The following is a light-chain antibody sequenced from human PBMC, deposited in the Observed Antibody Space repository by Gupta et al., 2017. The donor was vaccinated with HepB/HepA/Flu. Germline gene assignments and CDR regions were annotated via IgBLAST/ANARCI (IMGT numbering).Light chain of an antibody. CDR1: SSNIGAGYD. CDR3: QSDDSSLSGFEV. V-gene: IGLV1-40*01. J-gene: IGLJ2*01. Sequence: QSLQTQPPSVSGAPGQRVTISCTGSSSNIGAGYDVHWYPQPPGKAPKLLLYGNNNRPSGVPDRFSGSNSGTSASLAITGRQAEEEADYYCQSDDSSLSGFEVFGGGTKLTVL. CDR2: GNN.